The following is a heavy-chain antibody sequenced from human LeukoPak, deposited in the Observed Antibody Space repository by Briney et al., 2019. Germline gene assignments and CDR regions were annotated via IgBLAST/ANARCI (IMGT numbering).Heavy chain of an antibody. V-gene: IGHV4-4*03. CDR2: ISQSGST. J-gene: IGHJ6*02. CDR3: ARDLSGMDV. Sequence: PETLSLTCAVSGGFISSGNWWTWVRQPPGKGLEWVGEISQSGSTNYNPSLKSRVTISLDKSKNQFSLKLTSVTAADTAVYYCARDLSGMDVWGQGTTVTVSS. CDR1: GGFISSGNW.